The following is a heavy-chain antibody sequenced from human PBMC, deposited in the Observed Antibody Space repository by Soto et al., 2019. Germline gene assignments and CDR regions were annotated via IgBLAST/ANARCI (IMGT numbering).Heavy chain of an antibody. V-gene: IGHV4-4*02. D-gene: IGHD1-26*01. CDR1: XXXXXXXNW. CDR3: ARVSGNYYYGMDV. CDR2: IYHSGST. Sequence: SEXLSLTXAXSXXXXXXXNWWSWVXXPPGKGLEWIGEIYHSGSTNYNPSLKSRVTISVDKSKNQFSLKLSSVTAADTAVYYCARVSGNYYYGMDVWGQGTTVTVSS. J-gene: IGHJ6*02.